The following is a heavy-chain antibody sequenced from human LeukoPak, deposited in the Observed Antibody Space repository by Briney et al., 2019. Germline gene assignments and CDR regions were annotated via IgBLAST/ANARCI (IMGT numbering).Heavy chain of an antibody. D-gene: IGHD6-13*01. CDR2: IYYSGST. J-gene: IGHJ5*02. CDR3: ARDSSSWTGNWFDP. CDR1: DYSISSSYY. Sequence: PSETLSLTCTVSDYSISSSYYWGWIRQPPGKGLEWIGSIYYSGSTYYNPSLKSRVTISVDTSKNQFSLKLSSVTAADTAVYYCARDSSSWTGNWFDPWGQGTLVTVSS. V-gene: IGHV4-38-2*02.